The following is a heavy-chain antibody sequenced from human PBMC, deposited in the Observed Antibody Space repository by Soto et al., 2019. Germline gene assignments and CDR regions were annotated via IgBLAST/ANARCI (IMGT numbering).Heavy chain of an antibody. Sequence: QVQLVQSGAEVKKPGASVKVSCKASGYTFTSYAMHWVRQAPGLRLEWMGWINAGNGNTKYSQKFQGRVTITRDTSASPAYMELSSLRSEDTAVYYCARDNYDSSGPSAFDIWGQGTMVTVSS. CDR3: ARDNYDSSGPSAFDI. D-gene: IGHD3-22*01. CDR2: INAGNGNT. V-gene: IGHV1-3*01. J-gene: IGHJ3*02. CDR1: GYTFTSYA.